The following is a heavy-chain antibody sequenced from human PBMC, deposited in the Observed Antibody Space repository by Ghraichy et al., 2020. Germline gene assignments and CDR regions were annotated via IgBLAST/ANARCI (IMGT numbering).Heavy chain of an antibody. D-gene: IGHD6-19*01. V-gene: IGHV3-30*18. Sequence: GGSLRLSCAASGFTFSSYGMHWVRQAPGKGLEWVAVISYDGSNEYYADSVKGRFTISRDNSKNTLYLQMNSLRAEDTAVYYCAKDRIAVAGTFDDYWGQGTLVTVSS. CDR1: GFTFSSYG. CDR2: ISYDGSNE. CDR3: AKDRIAVAGTFDDY. J-gene: IGHJ4*02.